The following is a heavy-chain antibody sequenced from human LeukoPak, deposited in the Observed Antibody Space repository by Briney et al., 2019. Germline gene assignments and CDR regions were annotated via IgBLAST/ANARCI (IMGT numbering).Heavy chain of an antibody. CDR2: IYYSGST. J-gene: IGHJ4*02. V-gene: IGHV4-39*01. D-gene: IGHD3-16*01. Sequence: SETLSLTCTVSGGSISTTNYYWGWVRQPPGKGLEWIGTIYYSGSTYYNPSLKSQVTISVDTSKNQFSLKVSSVTAADTAVYYCARQKGDRTADYWGQGTLVTVSS. CDR3: ARQKGDRTADY. CDR1: GGSISTTNYY.